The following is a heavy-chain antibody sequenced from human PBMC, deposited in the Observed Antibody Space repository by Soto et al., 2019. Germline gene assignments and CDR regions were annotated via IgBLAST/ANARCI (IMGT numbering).Heavy chain of an antibody. CDR1: GGSISSSNW. Sequence: LRRTLSLTCAVSGGSISSSNWWSWVRQPPGKGLEWIGEIYRSGTTNYSPSLKGRVAISVDKSNSQFSLKVNSVTAADTAVYYCTRRPDYGSTYGYYWGQVTLVTVSS. D-gene: IGHD5-18*01. V-gene: IGHV4-4*02. J-gene: IGHJ4*02. CDR2: IYRSGTT. CDR3: TRRPDYGSTYGYY.